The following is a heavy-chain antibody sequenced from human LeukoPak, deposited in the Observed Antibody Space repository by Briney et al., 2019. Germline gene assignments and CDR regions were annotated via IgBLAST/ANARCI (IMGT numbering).Heavy chain of an antibody. CDR2: IYYSGSA. CDR1: VGSISSDDFY. D-gene: IGHD6-19*01. Sequence: SETLSLTCTVSVGSISSDDFYWSWIRQPPGKGLEWIGYIYYSGSAYYNPSLKSRLTMSVDTSKNQFSLKLSSVTAADTAVYYCARRGSSGWSVWGQGTLVTVSS. CDR3: ARRGSSGWSV. J-gene: IGHJ4*02. V-gene: IGHV4-30-4*01.